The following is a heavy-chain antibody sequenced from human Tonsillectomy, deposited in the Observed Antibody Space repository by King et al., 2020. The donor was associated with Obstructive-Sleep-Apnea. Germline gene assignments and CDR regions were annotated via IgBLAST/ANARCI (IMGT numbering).Heavy chain of an antibody. V-gene: IGHV4-39*07. CDR1: GGSISSSSYY. Sequence: QLQESGPGLVKPSETLSLTCTVSGGSISSSSYYWGWIRQPPGKGLEWIGSIYYSGSTYYNPSLKSRVTISVDPSKNQFSLKLSSVTAADTAVYYCARVYYDSSGYIYYFDYWGQGTLVTVSS. D-gene: IGHD3-22*01. CDR3: ARVYYDSSGYIYYFDY. CDR2: IYYSGST. J-gene: IGHJ4*02.